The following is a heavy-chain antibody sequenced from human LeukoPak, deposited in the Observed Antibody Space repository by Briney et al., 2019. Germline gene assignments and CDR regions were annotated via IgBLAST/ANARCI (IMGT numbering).Heavy chain of an antibody. CDR2: IGSDGGGI. J-gene: IGHJ4*02. V-gene: IGHV3-23*01. CDR3: TKYAPPTTVVTRFFDY. D-gene: IGHD4-23*01. CDR1: GFRFNNYA. Sequence: PGGSLRLSCAASGFRFNNYAMTWVRQAPGKGLEWVSVIGSDGGGIQYADSVKGRFSISRDNSKDTLYLQMNSLRVEDTAIYYCTKYAPPTTVVTRFFDYWGQGTMVTVSS.